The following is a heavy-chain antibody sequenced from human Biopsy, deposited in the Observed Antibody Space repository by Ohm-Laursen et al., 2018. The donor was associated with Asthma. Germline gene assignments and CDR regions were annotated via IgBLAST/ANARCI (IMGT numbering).Heavy chain of an antibody. D-gene: IGHD2-15*01. Sequence: SLRLSCAATGLTVSTNGMSWVRQPPGKGLEWVAVISYDGSITHYADSVKGRFTISRDNSKNTVYLDISSLRIEDTAVFYCGIVVAANPFQGDCWGQGTLVTVSS. CDR3: GIVVAANPFQGDC. J-gene: IGHJ4*02. V-gene: IGHV3-30*03. CDR2: ISYDGSIT. CDR1: GLTVSTNG.